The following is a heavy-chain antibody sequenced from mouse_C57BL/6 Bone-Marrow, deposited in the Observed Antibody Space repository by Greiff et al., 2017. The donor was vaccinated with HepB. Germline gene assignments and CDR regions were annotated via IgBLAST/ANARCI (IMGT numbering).Heavy chain of an antibody. Sequence: VQLKESGAELVRPGASVKLSCTASGFNIKDDYMHWVKQRPEQGLEWIGWIDPENGDTEYASKFQGKATITADTSSNTAYLQLRSLTSEDTAVYYCTTRYGSSYSYWYFDVWGTGTTVTVSS. V-gene: IGHV14-4*01. CDR3: TTRYGSSYSYWYFDV. CDR1: GFNIKDDY. J-gene: IGHJ1*03. D-gene: IGHD1-1*01. CDR2: IDPENGDT.